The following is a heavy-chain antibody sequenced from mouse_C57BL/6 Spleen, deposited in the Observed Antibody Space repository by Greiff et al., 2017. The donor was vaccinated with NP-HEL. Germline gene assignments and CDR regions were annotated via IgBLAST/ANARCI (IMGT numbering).Heavy chain of an antibody. J-gene: IGHJ1*03. CDR3: INGSRGSFDV. CDR2: IDPETGGT. CDR1: GYTFTDYE. D-gene: IGHD1-1*01. Sequence: QVHVKQSGAELVRPGASVTLSCKASGYTFTDYEMHWVKQTPVHGLEWIGAIDPETGGTAYNQKFKGKAILTADKSSSTAYMELRSLTSEDSAVYYSINGSRGSFDVWGTGTTVTVSS. V-gene: IGHV1-15*01.